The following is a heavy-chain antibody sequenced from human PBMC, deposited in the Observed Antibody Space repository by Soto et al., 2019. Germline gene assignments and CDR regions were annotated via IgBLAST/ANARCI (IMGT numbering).Heavy chain of an antibody. J-gene: IGHJ6*03. Sequence: EVQLLESGGGLVQPGGSLRLSCAASEFTFADYAMTWVRQAPGKGLEWVSAISGSDDSTYYADCVKGRFTLSRDNSKNTLFLQMNSLRVEDTAVYYCAKVIVVVPAVNNYYMDVWGQGTTVTVAS. V-gene: IGHV3-23*01. CDR2: ISGSDDST. CDR1: EFTFADYA. D-gene: IGHD2-2*01. CDR3: AKVIVVVPAVNNYYMDV.